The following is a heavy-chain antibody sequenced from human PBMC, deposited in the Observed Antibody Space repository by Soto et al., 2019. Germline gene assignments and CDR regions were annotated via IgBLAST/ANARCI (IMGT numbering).Heavy chain of an antibody. Sequence: TETLSLTCTVSGASISSFYWSWIRQPPGKGLEWIGYVYYTGSTLYNPSLESRVTVSLDTSKNQFSLKLSSVTAADTAVYYCATGGASSKPFDYWGQGALVTVSS. D-gene: IGHD2-15*01. V-gene: IGHV4-59*01. CDR3: ATGGASSKPFDY. CDR2: VYYTGST. CDR1: GASISSFY. J-gene: IGHJ4*02.